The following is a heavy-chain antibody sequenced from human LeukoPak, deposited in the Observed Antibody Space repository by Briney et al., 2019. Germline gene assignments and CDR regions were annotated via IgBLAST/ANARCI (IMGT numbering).Heavy chain of an antibody. CDR2: IGGSGAST. Sequence: GGSLRLSCAASGFTFNNYAMSWVRQAPGKGLEWVSGIGGSGASTYYADSVKGRFTNSRANSKNTLYLQMNSLRAEDTAVYYCAKDGYNFWSGYSEALYYFDLWGQGTLVTVSS. V-gene: IGHV3-23*01. CDR1: GFTFNNYA. CDR3: AKDGYNFWSGYSEALYYFDL. D-gene: IGHD3-3*01. J-gene: IGHJ4*02.